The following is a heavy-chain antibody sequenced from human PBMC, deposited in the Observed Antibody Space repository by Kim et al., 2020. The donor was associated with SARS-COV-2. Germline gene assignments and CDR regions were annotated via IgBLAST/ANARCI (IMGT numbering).Heavy chain of an antibody. V-gene: IGHV4-39*01. Sequence: SETLSLTCTVSGGSISSSSYYWGWIRQPPGKGLEWIGSIYYSGSTYYNPSLKSRVTISVDTSKNQFSLKLSSVTAADTAVYYCARQTSHIVVVVAAANPFDYWGQGTLVTVSS. J-gene: IGHJ4*02. CDR2: IYYSGST. CDR3: ARQTSHIVVVVAAANPFDY. CDR1: GGSISSSSYY. D-gene: IGHD2-15*01.